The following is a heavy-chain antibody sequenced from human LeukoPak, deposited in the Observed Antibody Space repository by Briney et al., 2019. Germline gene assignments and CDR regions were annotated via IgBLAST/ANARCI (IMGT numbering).Heavy chain of an antibody. J-gene: IGHJ5*02. D-gene: IGHD3-16*02. Sequence: GGSLRLSCATSGFSVSTNFMTWVRQAPGKGLEWVSLIYSGGTTYYADSVKGRFTISRDNSKNTLYLQMDSLRAEDTAVYYCARTLSIATSSFGFDPWGQGTLVTVSS. CDR2: IYSGGTT. CDR3: ARTLSIATSSFGFDP. V-gene: IGHV3-53*01. CDR1: GFSVSTNF.